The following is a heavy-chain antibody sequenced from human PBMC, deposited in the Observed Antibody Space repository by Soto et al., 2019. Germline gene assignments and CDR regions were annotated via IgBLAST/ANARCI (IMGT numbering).Heavy chain of an antibody. J-gene: IGHJ5*02. CDR3: ARHWGLTLPLDWFDP. Sequence: PSETLSLTCTVSGGSISSSSYYWGWIRQPPGKGLEWIGTIYFSGSTYYNTSLKSRVTISIHTSKNQFSLKLSSVTAADTAVYYCARHWGLTLPLDWFDPWGQGTLVTVSS. V-gene: IGHV4-39*01. CDR2: IYFSGST. D-gene: IGHD3-10*01. CDR1: GGSISSSSYY.